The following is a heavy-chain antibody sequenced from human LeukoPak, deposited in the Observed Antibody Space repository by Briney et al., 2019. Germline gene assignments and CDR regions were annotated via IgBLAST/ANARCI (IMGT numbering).Heavy chain of an antibody. D-gene: IGHD2-21*02. CDR1: GFTLCGYA. CDR2: ISGSGGST. V-gene: IGHV3-23*01. J-gene: IGHJ6*03. Sequence: RGSPRLSCAASGFTLCGYAMSWVRPAPRKGLEWVSDISGSGGSTYYAESVKGRFTISTDNSKNTLYLQMNSLRAEDTAVYYCAKCRVTVYYYYYMDVWGKGTTVTVPS. CDR3: AKCRVTVYYYYYMDV.